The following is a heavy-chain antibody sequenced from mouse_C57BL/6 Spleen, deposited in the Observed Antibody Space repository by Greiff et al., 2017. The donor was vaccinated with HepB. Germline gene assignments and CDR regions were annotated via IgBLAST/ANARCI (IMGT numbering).Heavy chain of an antibody. V-gene: IGHV5-4*01. CDR1: GFTFSSYA. CDR3: AREESNYFDY. CDR2: ISDGGSYT. D-gene: IGHD6-2*01. Sequence: EVKVVESGGGLVKPGGSLKPSCAASGFTFSSYAMSWVRQTPEKRLEWVATISDGGSYTYYPDNVKGRFTISRDNAKNNLYLQMSHLKSEDTAMYYCAREESNYFDYWGQGTTLTVSS. J-gene: IGHJ2*01.